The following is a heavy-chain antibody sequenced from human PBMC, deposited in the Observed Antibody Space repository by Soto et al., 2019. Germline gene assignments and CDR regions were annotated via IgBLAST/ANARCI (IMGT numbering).Heavy chain of an antibody. D-gene: IGHD3-10*01. J-gene: IGHJ4*02. CDR3: AKTTWFGELSNFDY. CDR2: ISGSGGST. Sequence: EVQLLESGGGLVQPGGSLRLSCAASGFTFSSYAMSWVRQAPGKGLEWVSAISGSGGSTYYADSVKGRFTISRDNFKNTLYLQMNSVRAEDTAVYYCAKTTWFGELSNFDYWGQGTLVTFSS. CDR1: GFTFSSYA. V-gene: IGHV3-23*01.